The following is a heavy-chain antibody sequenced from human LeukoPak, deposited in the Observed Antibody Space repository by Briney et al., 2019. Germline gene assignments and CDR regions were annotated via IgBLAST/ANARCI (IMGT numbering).Heavy chain of an antibody. J-gene: IGHJ4*02. CDR2: IYHSGST. CDR1: GYSISSGYY. Sequence: SETLSLTCTVSGYSISSGYYWGWIRQPPGKGLEWIGSIYHSGSTYYNPPLKSRVTISVDTSKNQFSLKLSSVTAADTAVYYCARVNPFDYWGQGTLVTVSS. CDR3: ARVNPFDY. V-gene: IGHV4-38-2*02.